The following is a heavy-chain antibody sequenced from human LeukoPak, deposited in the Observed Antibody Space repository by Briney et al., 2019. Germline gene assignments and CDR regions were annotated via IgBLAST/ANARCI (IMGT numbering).Heavy chain of an antibody. D-gene: IGHD6-19*01. CDR2: INPTGTSS. J-gene: IGHJ4*02. Sequence: ASVKVSCKTSGYNVTAYHMHWVRQAPGQGLEWVGLINPTGTSSWSAQKFQGRVTLTRDMSTSTDYMELSSLRSEDTAVYYCARADLVAVAGTLDYWGQGTLVTVSS. V-gene: IGHV1-46*01. CDR3: ARADLVAVAGTLDY. CDR1: GYNVTAYH.